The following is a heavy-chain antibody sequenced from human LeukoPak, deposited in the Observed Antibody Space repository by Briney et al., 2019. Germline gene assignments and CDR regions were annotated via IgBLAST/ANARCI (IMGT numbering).Heavy chain of an antibody. CDR1: GFTFSNAR. J-gene: IGHJ4*02. CDR3: TTRSLAVAGTDY. CDR2: IKSKTDGGTT. D-gene: IGHD6-19*01. Sequence: PGGSLRLSCAASGFTFSNARMNWVRQAPGKGLEWVGRIKSKTDGGTTDYAAPVKGRFTISRDDSKNTLYLQMNSLKTEDTAVYYCTTRSLAVAGTDYWGQGTLVTVSS. V-gene: IGHV3-15*07.